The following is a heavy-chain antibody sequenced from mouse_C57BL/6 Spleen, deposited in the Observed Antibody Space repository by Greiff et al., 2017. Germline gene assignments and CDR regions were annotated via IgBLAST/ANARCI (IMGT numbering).Heavy chain of an antibody. CDR3: TTTMITTRGYYYAMDY. CDR2: IDPENGDT. V-gene: IGHV14-4*01. D-gene: IGHD2-4*01. CDR1: GFNIKDDY. Sequence: DVKLQESGAELVRPGASVKLSCTASGFNIKDDYMHWVKQRPEQGLEWIGWIDPENGDTEYASKFQGKATITADTSSNTAYLQLSSLTSEDTAVYYCTTTMITTRGYYYAMDYWGQGTSVTVSS. J-gene: IGHJ4*01.